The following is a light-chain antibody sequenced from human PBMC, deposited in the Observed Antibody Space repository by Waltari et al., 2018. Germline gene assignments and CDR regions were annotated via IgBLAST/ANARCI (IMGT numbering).Light chain of an antibody. CDR3: QQYDGTTLT. CDR2: GTS. Sequence: EIVLTQSAGTLSLSPGERATLSCRASQTVSSIALTWYQQKPGQPPRLIIYGTSNRATGIPDRFSGTGSVTDFTLTISRLEPEDFAVYYCQQYDGTTLTFGGGTKVEI. V-gene: IGKV3-20*01. CDR1: QTVSSIA. J-gene: IGKJ4*01.